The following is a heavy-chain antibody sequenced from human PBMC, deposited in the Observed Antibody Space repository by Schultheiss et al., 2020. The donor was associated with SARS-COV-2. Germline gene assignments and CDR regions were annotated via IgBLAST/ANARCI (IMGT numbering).Heavy chain of an antibody. CDR1: GGSFSGYY. J-gene: IGHJ4*02. V-gene: IGHV4-34*01. D-gene: IGHD4/OR15-4a*01. CDR2: IYYSGST. Sequence: SETLSLTCAVYGGSFSGYYWSWIRQPPGKGLEWIGYIYYSGSTNYNPSLKSRVTISIGTSKNQFSLKLSSVTAADTAVYYCASAMVAFDYWGQGTLVTVSS. CDR3: ASAMVAFDY.